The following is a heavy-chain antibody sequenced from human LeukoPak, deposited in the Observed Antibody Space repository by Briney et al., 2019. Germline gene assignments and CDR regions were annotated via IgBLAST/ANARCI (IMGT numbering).Heavy chain of an antibody. Sequence: SHTLSLTCALSGDSVSSNGASWNWLRQSPSRGLEWLGRTYYRSQQWHSDYAPSVKGRITLNPDTSKNQFSLQLNSMTPEDTAVYYCGRETDFGVVTNWGQGTLVTVSS. D-gene: IGHD3-3*01. J-gene: IGHJ4*02. CDR1: GDSVSSNGAS. V-gene: IGHV6-1*01. CDR2: TYYRSQQWHS. CDR3: GRETDFGVVTN.